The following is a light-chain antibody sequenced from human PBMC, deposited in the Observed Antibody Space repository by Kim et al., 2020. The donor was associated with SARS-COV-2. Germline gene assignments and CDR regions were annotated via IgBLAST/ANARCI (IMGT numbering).Light chain of an antibody. CDR3: SSYVGSNNYV. Sequence: QSALTQLPSASGSPGQSVTISCTGTNSDVGGFGYVSWYRQHPGKAPELMIYEVTKRPSGVPDRFSGSKSGNTASLTVSGLQAEDEADYFCSSYVGSNNYVFGTGTKVTVL. CDR1: NSDVGGFGY. J-gene: IGLJ1*01. V-gene: IGLV2-8*01. CDR2: EVT.